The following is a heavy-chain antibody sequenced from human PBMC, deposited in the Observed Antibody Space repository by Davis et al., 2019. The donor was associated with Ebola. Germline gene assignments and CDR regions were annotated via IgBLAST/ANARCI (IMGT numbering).Heavy chain of an antibody. V-gene: IGHV3-73*01. CDR2: IRSIANNHAT. D-gene: IGHD1-26*01. CDR1: GFSFSTSA. CDR3: VTSKSGTYAY. Sequence: GGSLRLSCAASGFSFSTSAMHWVRQAPGKGLAWVSRIRSIANNHATGYAASVKGRFTISREDSRNTVYLQLSSLKIEDTAVYYCVTSKSGTYAYWGQGKLVTVSS. J-gene: IGHJ4*02.